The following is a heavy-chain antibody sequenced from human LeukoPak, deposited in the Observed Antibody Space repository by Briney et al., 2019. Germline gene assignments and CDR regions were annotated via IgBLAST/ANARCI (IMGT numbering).Heavy chain of an antibody. D-gene: IGHD2-2*01. CDR2: ISAYNGNT. CDR1: GYTFTSYG. Sequence: GASVKVSCKASGYTFTSYGISWVRQAPGQGLEWMGWISAYNGNTNYAQKLQGRVTMTTDTSTSTAYMEPRSLRSDDTAVCYCARGDVPGYCSSTSCQRWFDLWGQGTLVTVSS. V-gene: IGHV1-18*04. J-gene: IGHJ5*02. CDR3: ARGDVPGYCSSTSCQRWFDL.